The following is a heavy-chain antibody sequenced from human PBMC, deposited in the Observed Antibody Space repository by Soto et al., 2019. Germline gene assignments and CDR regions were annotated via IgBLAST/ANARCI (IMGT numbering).Heavy chain of an antibody. Sequence: PSETLSLTCTVSGGSISSGGYYWSWIRQHPGKGLEWIGYIYYSGSTYYNPSLKSRVTISVDTSKNQFSLKLTSVTAADTAVYYCAKRRYCPSTTCFDYWGQGTLVTVSS. CDR2: IYYSGST. CDR1: GGSISSGGYY. CDR3: AKRRYCPSTTCFDY. J-gene: IGHJ4*02. D-gene: IGHD2-2*01. V-gene: IGHV4-31*03.